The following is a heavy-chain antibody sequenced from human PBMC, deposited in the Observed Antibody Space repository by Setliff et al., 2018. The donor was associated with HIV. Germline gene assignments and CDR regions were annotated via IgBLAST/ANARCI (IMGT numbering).Heavy chain of an antibody. Sequence: TLSLTCTVSGDSIISGDYYWSWIRQSSGKGLEWIGHIHYKGNIDYNASLKSRLAISSDTSKNQFSLNLSSVIAADTAIYFCARFTVVVFGAGEPSWFDPWGQGILVTVSS. CDR3: ARFTVVVFGAGEPSWFDP. V-gene: IGHV4-30-4*08. J-gene: IGHJ5*02. CDR2: IHYKGNI. CDR1: GDSIISGDYY. D-gene: IGHD2-15*01.